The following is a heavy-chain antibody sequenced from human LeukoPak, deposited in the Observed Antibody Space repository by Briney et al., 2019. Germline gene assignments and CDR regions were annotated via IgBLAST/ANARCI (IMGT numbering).Heavy chain of an antibody. D-gene: IGHD6-19*01. CDR3: ARHRPPIAVAGYFDY. V-gene: IGHV3-20*04. CDR2: ISWNGGST. J-gene: IGHJ4*02. Sequence: GGSLRLSCAASGFTFDDYGMSWVRQAPGKGLEWVSGISWNGGSTGYADSVKGRFTISRDNAKNSLYLQMNSLRAEDTALYYCARHRPPIAVAGYFDYWGQGTLVTVSS. CDR1: GFTFDDYG.